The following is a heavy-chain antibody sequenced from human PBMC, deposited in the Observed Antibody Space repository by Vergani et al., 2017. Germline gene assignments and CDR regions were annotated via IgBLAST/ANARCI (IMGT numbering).Heavy chain of an antibody. CDR1: GYTFTSYA. D-gene: IGHD3-10*01. V-gene: IGHV1-3*01. CDR3: ARAGLWFGEFDFDY. Sequence: QVQLVQSGAEVKKPGASVKVSCKASGYTFTSYAMHWVRQAPGQRLEWMGWINAGNGNTKYSQKFQGRVTITRDTSASTAYMELSSLRSEATAVYYCARAGLWFGEFDFDYWGQGTLVTVSS. CDR2: INAGNGNT. J-gene: IGHJ4*02.